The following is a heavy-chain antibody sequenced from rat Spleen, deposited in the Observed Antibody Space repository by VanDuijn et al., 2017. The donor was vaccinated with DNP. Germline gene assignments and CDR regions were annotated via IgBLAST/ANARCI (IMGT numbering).Heavy chain of an antibody. D-gene: IGHD1-11*01. CDR2: ISNTGDNT. J-gene: IGHJ2*01. Sequence: EVQLVESGGGLVQPGRSLKLSCVASGFTFNNYWMNWVRQAPGRGLEWVASISNTGDNTYYSDSVKGRFSISRDNAKSTLYLQVNSLRSEDTAIYYCAKGPNYGGWSDYFDYWGQGVMVTVSS. CDR1: GFTFNNYW. V-gene: IGHV5-31*01. CDR3: AKGPNYGGWSDYFDY.